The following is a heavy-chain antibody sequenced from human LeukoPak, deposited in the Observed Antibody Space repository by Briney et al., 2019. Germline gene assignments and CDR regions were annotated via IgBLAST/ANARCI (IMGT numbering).Heavy chain of an antibody. CDR3: ARRPSITMVGGVIIKGWFDP. V-gene: IGHV4-39*02. Sequence: PSETLSLTCSVSGGSIISSSYYWGWIRQPPGKGLEWIATINYSGTTHYNPSLKSRVTISADTSNNHFSLRLSSVTAADTAVYYCARRPSITMVGGVIIKGWFDPWGQGTLVTVSS. J-gene: IGHJ5*02. CDR1: GGSIISSSYY. D-gene: IGHD3-10*01. CDR2: INYSGTT.